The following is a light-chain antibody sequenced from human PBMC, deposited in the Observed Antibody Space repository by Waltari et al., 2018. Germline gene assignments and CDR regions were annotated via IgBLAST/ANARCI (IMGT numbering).Light chain of an antibody. CDR2: WAP. CDR1: QSVLYSANSQNY. V-gene: IGKV4-1*01. CDR3: QQYYDIPWT. Sequence: DIVMTQSPDSLAVSLGERVTINCKSSQSVLYSANSQNYLAWYQQKPGPPPKLLIYWAPARESGVPDRFSGSESGTDFTLTISSLQAEDVAVYYCQQYYDIPWTFGQGTKVEIK. J-gene: IGKJ1*01.